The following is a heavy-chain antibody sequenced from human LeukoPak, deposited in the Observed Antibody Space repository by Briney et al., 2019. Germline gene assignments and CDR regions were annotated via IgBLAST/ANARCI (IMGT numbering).Heavy chain of an antibody. J-gene: IGHJ4*02. CDR2: INQDGSAK. V-gene: IGHV3-7*01. D-gene: IGHD5-18*01. Sequence: GGSPRLSCAASGFTFSNSWMTWGRQAPGKGLEWVGNINQDGSAKFYAGSVKGRFTISRDNSKNSLYLQMNGLRADDTAIYYCGTSRDTAIETGGQGTLVTVSS. CDR1: GFTFSNSW. CDR3: GTSRDTAIET.